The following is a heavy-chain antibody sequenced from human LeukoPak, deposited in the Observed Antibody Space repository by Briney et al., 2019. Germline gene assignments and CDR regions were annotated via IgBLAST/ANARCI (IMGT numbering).Heavy chain of an antibody. V-gene: IGHV4-34*01. CDR3: ARWYYDFWSGSRWFDP. CDR2: INHSGST. CDR1: GGSFSGYY. D-gene: IGHD3-3*01. J-gene: IGHJ5*02. Sequence: SETLSLTCAVYGGSFSGYYWSWIRQPPGKGLEWIGEINHSGSTNYNPSLKSRVTISIDTSKNQFSLKLSSVTAADTAVYYCARWYYDFWSGSRWFDPWGQGTLVTVSS.